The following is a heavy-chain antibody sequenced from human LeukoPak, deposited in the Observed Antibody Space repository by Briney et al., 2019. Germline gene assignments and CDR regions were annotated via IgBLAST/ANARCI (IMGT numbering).Heavy chain of an antibody. CDR3: ARQGASYGDYVWGYYYMDV. Sequence: PSETLSLTCAVYGGSFSDYYWIWIRQSPGKGLERLGQINHSGSANYNPSLKSRITISVDSSKNQFSLELTSVTAADTAVYYCARQGASYGDYVWGYYYMDVWGRGTTVTVSS. V-gene: IGHV4-34*01. CDR1: GGSFSDYY. J-gene: IGHJ6*03. D-gene: IGHD4-17*01. CDR2: INHSGSA.